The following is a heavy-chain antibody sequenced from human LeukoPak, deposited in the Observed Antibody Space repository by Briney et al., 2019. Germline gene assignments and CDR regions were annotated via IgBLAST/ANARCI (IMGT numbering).Heavy chain of an antibody. CDR2: INPNSGGT. J-gene: IGHJ5*02. Sequence: ASVKVSCKASGYTFTGYYMHWVRQAPGQGLEWMGWINPNSGGTNYAQKFQGRVTMTRDTSISTAYMELSRLRSDATAVYYCARERLELGWFDPWGQGTLVTVSS. CDR1: GYTFTGYY. CDR3: ARERLELGWFDP. V-gene: IGHV1-2*02. D-gene: IGHD1-7*01.